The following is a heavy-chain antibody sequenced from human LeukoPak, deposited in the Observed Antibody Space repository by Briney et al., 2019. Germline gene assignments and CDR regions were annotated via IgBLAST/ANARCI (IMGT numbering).Heavy chain of an antibody. Sequence: SESLSLTCTVSGGSIGSSRYYWGWIRQPPGKGPEWIGSIYYSGSTYYNPSLKSRVIISVDASKNQFSLKLSSVTTSDTAVYYCSRQYNGSYIAAIWGQGTLVTVSS. CDR2: IYYSGST. CDR1: GGSIGSSRYY. D-gene: IGHD1-26*01. CDR3: SRQYNGSYIAAI. J-gene: IGHJ4*02. V-gene: IGHV4-39*01.